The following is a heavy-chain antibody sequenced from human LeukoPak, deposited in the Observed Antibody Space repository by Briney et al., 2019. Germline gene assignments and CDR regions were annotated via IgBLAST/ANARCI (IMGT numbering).Heavy chain of an antibody. J-gene: IGHJ4*02. CDR1: GYTFTGYY. V-gene: IGHV1-2*06. CDR3: ARPYYSGGSCPPQ. Sequence: ASVKVSCKASGYTFTGYYMHWVRQAPGQGLERMGRINPNSGGTNYAQKFQGRVTMTRDTSISTAYMELSRLRSDDTAVYYCARPYYSGGSCPPQWGQGTLVTVSS. CDR2: INPNSGGT. D-gene: IGHD2-15*01.